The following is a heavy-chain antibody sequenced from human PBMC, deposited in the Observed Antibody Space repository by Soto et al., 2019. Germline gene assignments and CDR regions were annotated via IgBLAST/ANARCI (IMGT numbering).Heavy chain of an antibody. Sequence: QVQLVESGGGVVQPGRSLRLSCAASGFTFSSYGMHWVRQAPGKGLEWVAVISYDGSNKYYADSVKGRFTISRDNSKNTLYLQMNSLRDEDTAVYYCAKDLGPSFQEGFHYWGQGTLVTVSS. CDR2: ISYDGSNK. CDR3: AKDLGPSFQEGFHY. V-gene: IGHV3-30*18. D-gene: IGHD3-16*01. CDR1: GFTFSSYG. J-gene: IGHJ4*02.